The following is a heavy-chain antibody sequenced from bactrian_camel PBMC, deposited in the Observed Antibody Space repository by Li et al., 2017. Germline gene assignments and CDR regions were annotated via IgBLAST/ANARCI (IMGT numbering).Heavy chain of an antibody. CDR2: IYTGGGRP. CDR1: GYTRRSYC. D-gene: IGHD5*01. J-gene: IGHJ6*01. CDR3: AKRSPAGMVVFGG. V-gene: IGHV3S1*01. Sequence: QVQLVESGGGSVQAGGSLRLSCAASGYTRRSYCMGWFRQAPGKEREGVSAIYTGGGRPYYADSVKGRFTISRDNAKNTLDLQMNSLKSEDTALYYCAKRSPAGMVVFGGWGQGTQVTVS.